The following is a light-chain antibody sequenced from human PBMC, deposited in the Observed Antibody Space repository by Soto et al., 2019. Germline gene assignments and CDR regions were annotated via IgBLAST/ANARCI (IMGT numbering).Light chain of an antibody. CDR3: QQYNNWPWT. Sequence: EIVLTQSPATLSLSPGERATLSCSSSQSVSSDYLAWYQQKPGQAPRLLIYGASSRATGIPDRFSGSGSGTDFTLTISSLQSEDFAVYYCQQYNNWPWTFGQGTKVDIK. CDR2: GAS. V-gene: IGKV3D-15*01. CDR1: QSVSSDY. J-gene: IGKJ1*01.